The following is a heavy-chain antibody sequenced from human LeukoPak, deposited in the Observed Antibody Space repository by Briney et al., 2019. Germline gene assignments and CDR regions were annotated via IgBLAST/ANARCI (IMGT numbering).Heavy chain of an antibody. CDR3: AKEAENYDILTGYYPY. V-gene: IGHV3-30*02. Sequence: GGSLRLSCAASGFTFSSYGMHWVRQAPGKGLEWVAFIRYDGSNKYYADSVKGRFTISRDNSKNTLYLQMNNLRAEDTAVYYCAKEAENYDILTGYYPYWGQGTLVTVSS. CDR2: IRYDGSNK. J-gene: IGHJ4*02. CDR1: GFTFSSYG. D-gene: IGHD3-9*01.